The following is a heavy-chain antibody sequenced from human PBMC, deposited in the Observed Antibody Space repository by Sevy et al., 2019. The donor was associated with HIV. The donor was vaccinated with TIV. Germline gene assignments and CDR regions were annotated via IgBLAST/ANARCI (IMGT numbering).Heavy chain of an antibody. D-gene: IGHD4-17*01. Sequence: GGFLRLSCAASEFIFSDYAMNWVRQAPGKGLEWVAVISYDGSNKYYADSVKGRFTISRDNSKNTLYLQMNSLRAEDTAVYYCARFLLRVYAFDIWGQGTMVTVSS. V-gene: IGHV3-30*04. CDR1: EFIFSDYA. CDR3: ARFLLRVYAFDI. J-gene: IGHJ3*02. CDR2: ISYDGSNK.